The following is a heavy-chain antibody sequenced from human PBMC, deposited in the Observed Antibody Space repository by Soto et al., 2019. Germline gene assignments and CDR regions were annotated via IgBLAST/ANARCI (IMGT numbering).Heavy chain of an antibody. J-gene: IGHJ6*02. CDR2: INPNSGGT. Sequence: ASVKVSCKASGYTFTGYYMHWVRQAPGQGLEWMGWINPNSGGTNYAQKFQGRVTMTRDTSISTAYMELSRLRSDDTAVYYCAREENVLRFLEWFNYYYYYGMDVWGQGTTVTV. CDR3: AREENVLRFLEWFNYYYYYGMDV. D-gene: IGHD3-3*01. V-gene: IGHV1-2*02. CDR1: GYTFTGYY.